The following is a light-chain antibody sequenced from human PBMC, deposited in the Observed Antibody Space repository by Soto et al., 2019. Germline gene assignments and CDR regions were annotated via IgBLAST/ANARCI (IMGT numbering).Light chain of an antibody. CDR1: SSNFGSHS. CDR3: SAWDDSLKGPV. Sequence: QSVLTQPPSASGTPGQRVTISCSGSSSNFGSHSVSWYQHLPGTAPRLLIYSNNQRPSGVPDRRFCSKSGTSTSLSSSGLQSEYEAEYYWSAWDDSLKGPVFGGGTKLTVL. CDR2: SNN. J-gene: IGLJ3*02. V-gene: IGLV1-44*01.